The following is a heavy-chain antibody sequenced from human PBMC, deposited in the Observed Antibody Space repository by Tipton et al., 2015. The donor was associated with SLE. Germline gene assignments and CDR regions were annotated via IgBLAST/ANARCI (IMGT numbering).Heavy chain of an antibody. D-gene: IGHD1-26*01. CDR3: AKVGATILPGNFDY. Sequence: LSLTCTVSGASITNTDYYWAWIRQPPGKGLEWVSVIYSGGSTYYADSVKGRFTISRDNSKNTLYLQMNSLRAEDTAVYYCAKVGATILPGNFDYWGQGTLVTVSS. V-gene: IGHV3-53*05. J-gene: IGHJ4*02. CDR1: GASITNTDYY. CDR2: IYSGGST.